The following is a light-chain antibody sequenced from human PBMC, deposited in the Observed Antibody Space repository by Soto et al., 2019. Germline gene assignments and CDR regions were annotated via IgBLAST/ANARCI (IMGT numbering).Light chain of an antibody. V-gene: IGKV3-15*01. CDR2: GAS. CDR3: QQYGSSPGT. J-gene: IGKJ1*01. CDR1: QNIGGT. Sequence: EIVMAQYRATLSGAGGESGTLCCRASQNIGGTLAWYQQKPGQAPRLLFYGASTRATGIPARFSGSGSGREFTLTCSRLEPEDFAVYYCQQYGSSPGTFGQGTKVDIK.